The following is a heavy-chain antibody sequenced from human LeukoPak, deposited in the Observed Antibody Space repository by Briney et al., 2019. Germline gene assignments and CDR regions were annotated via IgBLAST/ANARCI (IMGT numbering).Heavy chain of an antibody. CDR2: IITIFGTA. J-gene: IGHJ4*02. CDR3: ARAIVGASNTTFDY. V-gene: IGHV1-69*13. Sequence: SLKVSCKVSGGTFSSYAISWVRQAPGQGHEWMGGIITIFGTANYAQKFQGRVTITADESTSTAYMQLSSLRSEDTAVYYCARAIVGASNTTFDYWGQGTLVTVSS. CDR1: GGTFSSYA. D-gene: IGHD1-26*01.